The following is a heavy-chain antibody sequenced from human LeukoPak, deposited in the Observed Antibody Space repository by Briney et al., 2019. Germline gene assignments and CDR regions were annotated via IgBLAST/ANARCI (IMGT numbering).Heavy chain of an antibody. Sequence: ASVKVSCKASGYTFTSYGISWVRQAPGQGLEWMGWISAYNGNTNYAQKLQGRGTMTTDTSTSTAYMELRSLRSDDTAVYYCARDAGGWLRLYYYGMDVWGQGTTVTVSS. D-gene: IGHD5-12*01. CDR3: ARDAGGWLRLYYYGMDV. V-gene: IGHV1-18*01. CDR2: ISAYNGNT. CDR1: GYTFTSYG. J-gene: IGHJ6*02.